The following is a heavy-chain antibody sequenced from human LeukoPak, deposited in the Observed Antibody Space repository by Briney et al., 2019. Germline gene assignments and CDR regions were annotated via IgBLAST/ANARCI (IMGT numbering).Heavy chain of an antibody. D-gene: IGHD3-22*01. CDR1: GFTLSSYW. CDR3: TRRYNYDSSGYYYVRDAFDI. Sequence: GGSLRLSCAASGFTLSSYWMSWVRQAPGKGLEWVANIKQDGSEKYYVDSVKGRFTISRDNAKNSLYLQMNSLRAEDTAVYYCTRRYNYDSSGYYYVRDAFDIWGQGTMVTVSS. CDR2: IKQDGSEK. J-gene: IGHJ3*02. V-gene: IGHV3-7*01.